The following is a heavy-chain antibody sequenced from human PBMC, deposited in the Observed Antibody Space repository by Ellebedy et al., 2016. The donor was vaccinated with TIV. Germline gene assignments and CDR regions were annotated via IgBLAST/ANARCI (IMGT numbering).Heavy chain of an antibody. J-gene: IGHJ1*01. CDR2: IKEDGSEK. Sequence: GESLKISCAASGLIFSTYWMAWVRQAPGKGLEWVANIKEDGSEKYYVDSVKGRFTISRDNAKNSLYLQMNTLRAEDTAVYYCAKGGVSEYFQHWGQGTLVTVSS. CDR3: AKGGVSEYFQH. D-gene: IGHD2-8*01. CDR1: GLIFSTYW. V-gene: IGHV3-7*03.